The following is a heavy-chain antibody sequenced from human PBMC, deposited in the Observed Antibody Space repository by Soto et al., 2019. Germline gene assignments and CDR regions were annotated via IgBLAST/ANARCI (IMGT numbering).Heavy chain of an antibody. CDR2: MSGSGTST. CDR3: AKATTNGGWFNPFDS. Sequence: GWSLRLSCESSEFTLISFRMTWIRQAPGRGLEWVSSMSGSGTSTYYADSVKGRFTISRDNSRDTLFLQMNSLTADDTAVYYCAKATTNGGWFNPFDSWGQGALVTVSS. J-gene: IGHJ4*02. V-gene: IGHV3-23*01. D-gene: IGHD6-19*01. CDR1: EFTLISFR.